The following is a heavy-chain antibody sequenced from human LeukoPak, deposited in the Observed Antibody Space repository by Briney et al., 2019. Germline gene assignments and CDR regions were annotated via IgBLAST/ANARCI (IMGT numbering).Heavy chain of an antibody. D-gene: IGHD4-23*01. V-gene: IGHV4-38-2*01. CDR2: IYYNGST. J-gene: IGHJ5*02. CDR3: ARHANYGGKASNWFDP. CDR1: GYSITTGYY. Sequence: SETLSLTCAVSGYSITTGYYWGWIRQPPGKGLEWIGSIYYNGSTYYNPSLKSRVTISVDTSKNQFSLKLSSVTAADTAVYYCARHANYGGKASNWFDPWGQGTLVTVSS.